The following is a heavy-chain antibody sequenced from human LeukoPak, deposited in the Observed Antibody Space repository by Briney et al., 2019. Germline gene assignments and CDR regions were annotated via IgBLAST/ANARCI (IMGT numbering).Heavy chain of an antibody. D-gene: IGHD1-14*01. CDR3: ARGVEPLAANTLAY. Sequence: PVGSVSLSCAASGFTVITNDMTWVRQAPGKGLEWVSVLYSDGNTKYADSVQGRFTISRDNSKNTLYLEMNSLSPDDTAVYYCARGVEPLAANTLAYWGQGTLVTVSS. CDR1: GFTVITND. CDR2: LYSDGNT. J-gene: IGHJ4*02. V-gene: IGHV3-53*01.